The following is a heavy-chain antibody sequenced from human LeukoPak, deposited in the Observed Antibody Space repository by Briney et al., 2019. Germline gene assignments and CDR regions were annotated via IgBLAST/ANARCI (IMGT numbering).Heavy chain of an antibody. Sequence: GGSLRLSCAASGFTFRSYSMNWVRQAPGKELQWVSSISSSSSYIYYADSVKDRFTISRDNAKNSLYLQLNSLRAEDTAVYYCARVGLVRTYGMDVWGQGTTVTVSS. CDR2: ISSSSSYI. CDR3: ARVGLVRTYGMDV. V-gene: IGHV3-21*01. D-gene: IGHD2-21*01. CDR1: GFTFRSYS. J-gene: IGHJ6*02.